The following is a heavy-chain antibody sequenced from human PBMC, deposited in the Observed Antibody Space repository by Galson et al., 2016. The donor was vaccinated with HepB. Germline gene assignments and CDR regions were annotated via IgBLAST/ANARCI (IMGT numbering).Heavy chain of an antibody. Sequence: ETLSLTCTVSGGSISSDTNYWGWIRQPPGKGLEWIGNNYYSGSTNYNPSLESRVTISVDMSKNRFSLKLNSVTAADTAVYYCARHRSGAYRDLYYGMDVWGQGTTVTVSS. CDR1: GGSISSDTNY. V-gene: IGHV4-39*01. CDR3: ARHRSGAYRDLYYGMDV. D-gene: IGHD2-15*01. CDR2: NYYSGST. J-gene: IGHJ6*02.